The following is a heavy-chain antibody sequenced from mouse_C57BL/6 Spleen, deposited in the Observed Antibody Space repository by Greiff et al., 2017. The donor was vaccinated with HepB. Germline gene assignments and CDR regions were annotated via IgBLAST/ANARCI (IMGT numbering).Heavy chain of an antibody. J-gene: IGHJ3*01. Sequence: DVQLVESGGGLVKPGGSLKLSCAASGFTFSSYTMSWVRQTPEKRLEWVATISGGGGNTYYPDSVKGRFTISIDNAKNTLYLQMSSLRSEDTALYDWPRSPPLLRDFAYWGQGTLVTVSA. CDR2: ISGGGGNT. CDR3: PRSPPLLRDFAY. D-gene: IGHD1-2*01. V-gene: IGHV5-9*01. CDR1: GFTFSSYT.